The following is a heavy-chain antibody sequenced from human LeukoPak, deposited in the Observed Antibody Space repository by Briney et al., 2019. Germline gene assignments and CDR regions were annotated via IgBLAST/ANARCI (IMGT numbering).Heavy chain of an antibody. CDR3: ARHMYYYDSSGYSRFAAFDI. V-gene: IGHV4-34*01. D-gene: IGHD3-22*01. CDR2: INHSGST. J-gene: IGHJ3*02. Sequence: SETLSLTCAVYGGSFSGYYWSWIRQPPGKGLEWIGEINHSGSTNYNPSLKSRVTISVDTSKNQFSLKLSSVTAADTAVYYCARHMYYYDSSGYSRFAAFDIWGQGTMVTVSS. CDR1: GGSFSGYY.